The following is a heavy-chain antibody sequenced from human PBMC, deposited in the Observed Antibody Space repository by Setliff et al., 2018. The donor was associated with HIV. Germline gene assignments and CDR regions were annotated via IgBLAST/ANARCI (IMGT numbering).Heavy chain of an antibody. CDR3: ARPYSSSSYYYYHMDV. Sequence: KTSETLSLTCTVSGDSVSNGRYYWSWIRQPAGKGLEWIGHIYTSGSTDYNPSLKSRATISVDTSKNQFSLKMSSVTAADTAVYYCARPYSSSSYYYYHMDVWGKGTAVTVSS. CDR2: IYTSGST. J-gene: IGHJ6*03. D-gene: IGHD6-6*01. V-gene: IGHV4-61*09. CDR1: GDSVSNGRYY.